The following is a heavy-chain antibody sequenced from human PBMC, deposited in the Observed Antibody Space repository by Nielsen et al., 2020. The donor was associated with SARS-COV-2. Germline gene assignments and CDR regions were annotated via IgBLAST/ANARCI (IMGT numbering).Heavy chain of an antibody. CDR3: ARWDLDYYDASGDY. V-gene: IGHV1-46*01. CDR2: INPTNGGT. CDR1: GYTFTNNY. D-gene: IGHD3-22*01. J-gene: IGHJ4*02. Sequence: ASVKVSCKASGYTFTNNYMHWVRQAPGQGLEWMGLINPTNGGTTYAQKFLGTVTMTRDTSTSTVYMELSSLRSDDTAVYYCARWDLDYYDASGDYWGQGTLVTVSS.